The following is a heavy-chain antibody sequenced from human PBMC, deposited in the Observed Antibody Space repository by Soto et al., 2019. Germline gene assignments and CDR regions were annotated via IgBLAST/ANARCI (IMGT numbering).Heavy chain of an antibody. D-gene: IGHD6-19*01. J-gene: IGHJ6*02. CDR2: IYYSGST. CDR1: GGSISSYY. CDR3: AREEVRLGYYYGMDV. Sequence: SVTLSLTCTVSGGSISSYYWSWIRQPPGKGLEWIGYIYYSGSTNYNPSLKSRVTISVDTSKNQFSLKLSSVTAADTAVYYCAREEVRLGYYYGMDVWGQGTTVTVSS. V-gene: IGHV4-59*01.